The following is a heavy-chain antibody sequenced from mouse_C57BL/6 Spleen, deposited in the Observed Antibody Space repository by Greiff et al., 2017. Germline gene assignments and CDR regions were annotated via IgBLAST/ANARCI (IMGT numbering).Heavy chain of an antibody. V-gene: IGHV1-53*01. D-gene: IGHD2-10*02. J-gene: IGHJ2*01. CDR2: ITPSNGGT. CDR1: GYTFTSYW. CDR3: ASGGYGKKAD. Sequence: QVQLQQPGTELVKPGASVKLYCKASGYTFTSYWMHWVKQRPGQGLEWIGNITPSNGGTNYNEKFKSKAPLTVDKSSSTAYMQLISLTSEDSAVYYCASGGYGKKADWGQGTTLTVAS.